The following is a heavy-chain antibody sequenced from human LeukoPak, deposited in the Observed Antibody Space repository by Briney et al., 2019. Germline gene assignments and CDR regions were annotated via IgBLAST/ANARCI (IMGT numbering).Heavy chain of an antibody. V-gene: IGHV3-7*05. J-gene: IGHJ4*02. CDR1: GFTFSSYW. D-gene: IGHD2-2*01. CDR3: ARDQRYCSSSSCPWEPFDY. Sequence: GGSLRLSCAASGFTFSSYWMSWVRQAPGKGLEWVANIKQDGSEKYYVDSVKGRFTISRDNAKNSLYLQMSSLRAEDTAVYYCARDQRYCSSSSCPWEPFDYWGQGTLVTVSS. CDR2: IKQDGSEK.